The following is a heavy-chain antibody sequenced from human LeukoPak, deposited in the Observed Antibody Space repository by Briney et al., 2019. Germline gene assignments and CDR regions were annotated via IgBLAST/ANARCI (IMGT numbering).Heavy chain of an antibody. CDR3: ARGEGNYGY. V-gene: IGHV4-34*01. Sequence: SETLSLTCAVYGGSFSGYYWSWIRQPPGEGLEWIGEINHSGSTNYNPSLKSRVTISVDTSKNQFSLKLSSVTAADTAVYYCARGEGNYGYWGQGTLVTVSS. CDR2: INHSGST. D-gene: IGHD4-17*01. CDR1: GGSFSGYY. J-gene: IGHJ4*02.